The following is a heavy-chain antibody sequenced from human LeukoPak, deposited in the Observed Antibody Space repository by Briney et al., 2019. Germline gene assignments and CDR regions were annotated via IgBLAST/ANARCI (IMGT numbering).Heavy chain of an antibody. Sequence: GGSLRLSCAASGFTFDDYAMHWVRQAPGKGLEWVSGISWNSGSIGYADSVKGRFTISRDNAKNSLYLQMNSLRAEDTALYYCAREGGRFYGMDVWGQGTTVTVSS. J-gene: IGHJ6*02. CDR1: GFTFDDYA. CDR2: ISWNSGSI. D-gene: IGHD2-15*01. CDR3: AREGGRFYGMDV. V-gene: IGHV3-9*01.